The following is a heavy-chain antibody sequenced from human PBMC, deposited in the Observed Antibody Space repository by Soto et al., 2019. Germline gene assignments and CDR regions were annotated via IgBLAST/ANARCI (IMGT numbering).Heavy chain of an antibody. CDR3: ARASLYSYGQGDY. CDR1: GFTFSSYG. Sequence: GGSLRLSCAESGFTFSSYGMHWVRQAPGKGLEWVAVIWYDGSNKYYADSVKGRFTISRDNSKNTLYLQMNSLRAEDTAVYYCARASLYSYGQGDYWGQGTLVTVSS. J-gene: IGHJ4*02. CDR2: IWYDGSNK. V-gene: IGHV3-33*01. D-gene: IGHD5-18*01.